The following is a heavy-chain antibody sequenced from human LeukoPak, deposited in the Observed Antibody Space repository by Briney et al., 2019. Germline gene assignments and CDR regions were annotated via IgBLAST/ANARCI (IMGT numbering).Heavy chain of an antibody. D-gene: IGHD1-26*01. CDR2: INPSGGST. CDR1: GYTITNNY. V-gene: IGHV1-46*01. CDR3: AREGVGATDY. Sequence: ASVKVSCKASGYTITNNYMHWVRQAPGQGLEWMGIINPSGGSTSYAQKFQGRVTMTRDMSTSTVYMELSSLRSEDTAVYYCAREGVGATDYWGQGTLVTVSS. J-gene: IGHJ4*02.